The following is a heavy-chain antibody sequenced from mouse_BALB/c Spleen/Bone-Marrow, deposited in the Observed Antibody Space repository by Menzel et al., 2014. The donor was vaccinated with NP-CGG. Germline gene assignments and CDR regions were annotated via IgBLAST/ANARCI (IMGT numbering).Heavy chain of an antibody. Sequence: QVQLQRSGAELVKPGASVKMSCKASGYTFTSYNMHWVKQTPGQGLEWIGAIYPGNGDTSYNQKFKGKATLTADKSSSTAYMQLSSLTSEDSAVYYCARGDGYDSYYFDYWGQGTTLTVSS. D-gene: IGHD2-2*01. J-gene: IGHJ2*01. CDR3: ARGDGYDSYYFDY. CDR2: IYPGNGDT. V-gene: IGHV1-12*01. CDR1: GYTFTSYN.